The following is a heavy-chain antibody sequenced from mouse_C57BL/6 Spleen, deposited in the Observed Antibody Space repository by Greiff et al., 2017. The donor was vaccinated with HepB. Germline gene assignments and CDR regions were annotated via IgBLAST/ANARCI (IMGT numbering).Heavy chain of an antibody. J-gene: IGHJ1*03. V-gene: IGHV1-52*01. CDR3: ARYGNHWYFDV. Sequence: QVQLQQSGAELVRPGSSVKLSCKASGYTFTSYWMHWVKQRPIQGLEWIGNIDPSDSETHYNQKFKDKATLTVDKSSSTAYMQLSSLTSEDSAVYYCARYGNHWYFDVWGTGTTVTVSS. D-gene: IGHD2-1*01. CDR1: GYTFTSYW. CDR2: IDPSDSET.